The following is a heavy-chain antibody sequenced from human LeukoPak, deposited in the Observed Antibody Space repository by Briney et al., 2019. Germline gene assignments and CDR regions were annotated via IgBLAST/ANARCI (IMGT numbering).Heavy chain of an antibody. D-gene: IGHD3-10*01. Sequence: ASVKVSCKASGYTFTSYGISWVRQAPGQGLEWMGWISAYNGNTNYAQKLQGRVTITTDTSTSTAYMELRSLRSDDTAVYYCAREVRITMVRGVIYWFDPWGQGTLATVSS. CDR1: GYTFTSYG. J-gene: IGHJ5*02. CDR3: AREVRITMVRGVIYWFDP. V-gene: IGHV1-18*01. CDR2: ISAYNGNT.